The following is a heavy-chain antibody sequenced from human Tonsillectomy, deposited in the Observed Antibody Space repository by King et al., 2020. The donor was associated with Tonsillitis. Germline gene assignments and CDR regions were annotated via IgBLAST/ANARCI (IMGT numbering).Heavy chain of an antibody. D-gene: IGHD3-10*01. CDR3: AIEGGSYYYGSGTNSVDY. CDR1: GFTFSSYG. Sequence: VQLVESGGGVVQPGGSLRLSCAASGFTFSSYGMHWVRQAPGKGLEWVAFIRYDGSNKYYADSVKGRFTISRDTSKNTLYLQMNSLRAEDTAVYYCAIEGGSYYYGSGTNSVDYWGQGTLVTVSS. V-gene: IGHV3-30*02. CDR2: IRYDGSNK. J-gene: IGHJ4*02.